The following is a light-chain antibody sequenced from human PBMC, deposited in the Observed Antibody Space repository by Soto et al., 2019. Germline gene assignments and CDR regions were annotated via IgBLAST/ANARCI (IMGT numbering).Light chain of an antibody. CDR3: TSYTGSSTHV. CDR1: SSDVGGYNY. J-gene: IGLJ1*01. Sequence: QSVLTQPASVSGSPGQSITISCTGTSSDVGGYNYVSWYQQHPGKAPKLMIYDVSNRPSGVSNRFSGSKSGNTASLTISGLQAEDEADYSCTSYTGSSTHVFGTGTKVTVL. V-gene: IGLV2-14*01. CDR2: DVS.